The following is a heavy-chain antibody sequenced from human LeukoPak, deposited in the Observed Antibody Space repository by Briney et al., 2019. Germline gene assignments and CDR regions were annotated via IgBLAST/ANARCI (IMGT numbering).Heavy chain of an antibody. D-gene: IGHD2-21*01. CDR3: ARDRQCGY. CDR1: GYTFIDYY. Sequence: VASMKVSCKASGYTFIDYYLHGVRQAPGQGLEWMAWINPKNGVTNYAQKFQGRVTVTGDTSVSTAYMELSRLSSDDTAVYYCARDRQCGYWGQGTLVTVSS. V-gene: IGHV1-2*02. CDR2: INPKNGVT. J-gene: IGHJ4*02.